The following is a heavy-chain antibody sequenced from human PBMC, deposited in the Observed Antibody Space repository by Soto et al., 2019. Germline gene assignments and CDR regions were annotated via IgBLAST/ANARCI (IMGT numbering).Heavy chain of an antibody. CDR3: ARRYGSAIDY. D-gene: IGHD1-26*01. CDR2: IYYSGST. CDR1: GGTISSWY. Sequence: QVQLQESGPGLVKPSETLSLTCTVSGGTISSWYWSWIRQPPGKGLEWIGYIYYSGSTNCNPSLTSRVTIAVDTSKNQFSLKLSSVTAADTAVYSCARRYGSAIDYWGQGTLVTVSS. J-gene: IGHJ4*02. V-gene: IGHV4-59*08.